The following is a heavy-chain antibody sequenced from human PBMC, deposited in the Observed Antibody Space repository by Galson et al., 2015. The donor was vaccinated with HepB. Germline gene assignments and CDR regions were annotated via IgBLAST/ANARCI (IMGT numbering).Heavy chain of an antibody. D-gene: IGHD2-21*02. V-gene: IGHV3-23*01. CDR3: AKEPPYCGGDCYSVSDV. CDR2: ISGSGATT. Sequence: SLRLSCAASGFTFSTYAITWVRQAPGKGLEWVSVISGSGATTFYADSVKGRFIIYRDNSKNTVSLQMNSLRADDTAIYYCAKEPPYCGGDCYSVSDVWGQGTLVTVSS. CDR1: GFTFSTYA. J-gene: IGHJ4*02.